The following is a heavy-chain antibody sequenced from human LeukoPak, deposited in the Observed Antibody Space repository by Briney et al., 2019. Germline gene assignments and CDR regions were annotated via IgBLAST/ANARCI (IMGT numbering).Heavy chain of an antibody. D-gene: IGHD6-6*01. Sequence: SETLSLTCNVSGRSIRSNYWSWIRQPAGKGLEWIGRISPSGSTNYNPSLKSRVTMSVDTSENQFSLKLSSLTAADTAMYYCARGIAARPSNYYYYMDVWGKGTTVTVSS. J-gene: IGHJ6*03. CDR1: GRSIRSNY. V-gene: IGHV4-4*07. CDR2: ISPSGST. CDR3: ARGIAARPSNYYYYMDV.